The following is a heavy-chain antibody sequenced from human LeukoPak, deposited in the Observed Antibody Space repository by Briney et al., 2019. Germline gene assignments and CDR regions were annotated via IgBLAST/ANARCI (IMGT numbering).Heavy chain of an antibody. V-gene: IGHV1-3*01. CDR2: INAGNGNA. Sequence: ASVKVSCKASGYTFTSYTIHWVRQAPGQRLEWMGWINAGNGNAKYSQEFQGRVTITRDTSASTAYMELSSLRSEDTAVYYCARGGGLTAVGDYWGQGTLVTVSS. D-gene: IGHD6-13*01. J-gene: IGHJ4*02. CDR1: GYTFTSYT. CDR3: ARGGGLTAVGDY.